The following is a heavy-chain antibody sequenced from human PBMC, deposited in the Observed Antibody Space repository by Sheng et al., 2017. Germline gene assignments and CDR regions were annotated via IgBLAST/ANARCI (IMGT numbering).Heavy chain of an antibody. J-gene: IGHJ4*02. D-gene: IGHD2-2*01. CDR2: IXGSGGST. Sequence: EVQLLESGGGLVQPGGSLRLSCAASGFTFSSYAMSWVRQAPGKGLEWVSAIXGSGGSTYYTDSVKGRFTISRDNSKNTLYLQMNSLRAEDTAVYYCAKGKVVPAASPTTFFDYWGQGTLVTVSS. CDR1: GFTFSSYA. V-gene: IGHV3-23*01. CDR3: AKGKVVPAASPTTFFDY.